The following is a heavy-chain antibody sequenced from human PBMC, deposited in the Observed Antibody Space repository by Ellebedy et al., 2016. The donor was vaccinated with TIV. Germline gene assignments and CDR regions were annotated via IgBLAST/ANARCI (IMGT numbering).Heavy chain of an antibody. J-gene: IGHJ5*02. Sequence: SETLSLTXTVSGGSISSGFYYWSWVRQPAGKGLEWIGRISSRGTSYNPSPRSRVTMSVDTSKNQFSLRLTSVMAADAAVYYCARGHNWFDLWGQGTLVIVSS. CDR1: GGSISSGFYY. V-gene: IGHV4-61*02. CDR3: ARGHNWFDL. CDR2: ISSRGT.